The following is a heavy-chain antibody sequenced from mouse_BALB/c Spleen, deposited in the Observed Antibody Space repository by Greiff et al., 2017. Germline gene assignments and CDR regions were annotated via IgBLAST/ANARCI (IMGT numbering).Heavy chain of an antibody. D-gene: IGHD1-1*01. Sequence: EVMLVESGGGLVKPGGSLKLSCAASGFTFSSYAMSWVRQTPEKRLEWVASISSGGSTYYPDSVKGRFTISRDNARNILYLQMSSLRSEDTAMYYCARGGGVRGLDYWGQGTTLTVSS. V-gene: IGHV5-6-5*01. CDR1: GFTFSSYA. CDR2: ISSGGST. J-gene: IGHJ2*01. CDR3: ARGGGVRGLDY.